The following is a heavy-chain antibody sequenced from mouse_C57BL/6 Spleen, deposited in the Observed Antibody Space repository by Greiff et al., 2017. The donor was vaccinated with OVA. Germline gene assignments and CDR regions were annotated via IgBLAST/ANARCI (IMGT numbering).Heavy chain of an antibody. CDR3: ASSFDY. J-gene: IGHJ2*01. CDR1: GYSITSGYY. Sequence: EVKLMESGPGLVKPSQSLSLTCSVTGYSITSGYYWNWIRQFPGNKLEWMGYISYDGSNNYNPSLKNRISITRDTSKNQFFLKLNSVTTEDTATYYCASSFDYWGQGTTLTVSS. CDR2: ISYDGSN. V-gene: IGHV3-6*01.